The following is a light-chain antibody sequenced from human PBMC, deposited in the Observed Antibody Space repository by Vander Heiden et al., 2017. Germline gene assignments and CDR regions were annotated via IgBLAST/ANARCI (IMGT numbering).Light chain of an antibody. CDR3: QVCYGTPLT. J-gene: IGKJ4*01. Sequence: DIQMTQSPSSLSAFVGDRVTIPCRVSQSISSYLNWYQQKPGKAPELLLYAASILQSGVPSRHRHSGSGTDFTLTMQSLQPKDFTTYYSQVCYGTPLTFGGGTKVEIK. CDR2: AAS. CDR1: QSISSY. V-gene: IGKV1-39*01.